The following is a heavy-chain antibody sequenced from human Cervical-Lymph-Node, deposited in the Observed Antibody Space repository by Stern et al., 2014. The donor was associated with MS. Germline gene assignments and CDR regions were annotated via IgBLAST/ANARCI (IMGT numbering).Heavy chain of an antibody. V-gene: IGHV4-39*01. Sequence: QVQLQESGPGLVKPSETLSLTCSISGGSVSSNRYYWGWIRQPPGKGLEWIGIIYYSGATFYNPSLKSRVSISMDTSKKQFSLSLSSVTAADTAVYYCGRAGLDDTFDVWGQGTMVTVSS. J-gene: IGHJ3*01. D-gene: IGHD3/OR15-3a*01. CDR1: GGSVSSNRYY. CDR2: IYYSGAT. CDR3: GRAGLDDTFDV.